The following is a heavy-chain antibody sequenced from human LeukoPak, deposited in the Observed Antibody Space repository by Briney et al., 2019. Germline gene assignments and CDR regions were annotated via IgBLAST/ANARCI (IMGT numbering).Heavy chain of an antibody. CDR1: GFSCCTSA. J-gene: IGHJ4*02. D-gene: IGHD4/OR15-4a*01. Sequence: GGSLRLSCSASGFSCCTSAMHCVRQAPGKGPQFVSAITTNGRSTYYADSVKGRFTISRDNSKSTLDLQMSSLRAEDTAVYNCVRDLTWGQGTLVTVSS. CDR3: VRDLT. V-gene: IGHV3-64D*06. CDR2: ITTNGRST.